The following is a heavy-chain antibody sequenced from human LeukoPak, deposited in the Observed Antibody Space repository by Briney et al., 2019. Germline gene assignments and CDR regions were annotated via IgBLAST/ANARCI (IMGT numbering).Heavy chain of an antibody. Sequence: GASVMVSCTVSGSSRRELSLYWVRQADGKGLEWMGGFDVIDSETFYAQKFQGRVTMTEDSSTDTAYMELRSLTSDDTALYYCAAGRPYGLLDYWGQGTLVTVSS. D-gene: IGHD4-17*01. V-gene: IGHV1-24*01. CDR3: AAGRPYGLLDY. J-gene: IGHJ4*02. CDR1: GSSRRELS. CDR2: FDVIDSET.